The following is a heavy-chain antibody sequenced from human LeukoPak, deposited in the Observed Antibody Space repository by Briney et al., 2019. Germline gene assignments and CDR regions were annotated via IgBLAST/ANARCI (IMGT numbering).Heavy chain of an antibody. CDR2: VYYSGRT. D-gene: IGHD6-6*01. J-gene: IGHJ4*02. CDR3: ARAVYSNSYHFDY. CDR1: GGSISSGDYY. V-gene: IGHV4-30-4*08. Sequence: SETLSLTCTGSGGSISSGDYYWSWIRQPPGKGLEWIGHVYYSGRTYYNPSLKSRLTVSVDTSKNQFSLKLSSVTAADTAVYYCARAVYSNSYHFDYWGQGTLLTVSS.